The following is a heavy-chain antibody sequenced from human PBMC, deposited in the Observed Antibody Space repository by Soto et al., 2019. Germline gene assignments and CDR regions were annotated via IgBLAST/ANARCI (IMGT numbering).Heavy chain of an antibody. CDR2: IIPIFGTA. J-gene: IGHJ6*02. V-gene: IGHV1-69*12. D-gene: IGHD2-15*01. Sequence: QVQLVQSGAEVKKPGSSVKVSCKASGGTFSSYAISWVRQAPGQGLEWMGGIIPIFGTANYAQKFQGRVTITADESTSTAYMELSSLRSEVTAVYYCARASVVVAATQTYYYGMDVWGQGTTVTVSS. CDR1: GGTFSSYA. CDR3: ARASVVVAATQTYYYGMDV.